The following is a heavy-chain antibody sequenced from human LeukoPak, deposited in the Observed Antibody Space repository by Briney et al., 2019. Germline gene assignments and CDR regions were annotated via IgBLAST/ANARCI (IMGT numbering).Heavy chain of an antibody. Sequence: GGSLRLSCAASGFTFSSYAMSWVRQAPGKGLEWVSAISGSGGSTYYADSVKGRFTISRDNSKNTLYLQMNSLRAEDTAVYYCAKGDYYDSSGYPTGFDYWGRGTLVTVSS. J-gene: IGHJ4*02. V-gene: IGHV3-23*01. CDR1: GFTFSSYA. CDR2: ISGSGGST. CDR3: AKGDYYDSSGYPTGFDY. D-gene: IGHD3-22*01.